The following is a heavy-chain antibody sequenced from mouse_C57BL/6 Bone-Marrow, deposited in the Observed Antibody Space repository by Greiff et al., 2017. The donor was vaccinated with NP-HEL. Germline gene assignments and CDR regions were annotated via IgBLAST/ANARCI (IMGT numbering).Heavy chain of an antibody. D-gene: IGHD4-1*01. CDR1: GFTFSSYG. CDR3: ARRVLGRFDY. Sequence: EVQLVESGGDLVKPGGSLKLSCAASGFTFSSYGMSWVRQTPDKRLEWVATISSGGSYTYYPDSVKGRFTISRDNAKNTLYLQMSSLKSEDTAMYYCARRVLGRFDYWGQGTTLTVSS. CDR2: ISSGGSYT. V-gene: IGHV5-6*01. J-gene: IGHJ2*01.